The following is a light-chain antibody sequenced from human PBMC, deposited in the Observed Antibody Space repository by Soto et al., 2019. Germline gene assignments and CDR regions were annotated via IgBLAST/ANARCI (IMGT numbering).Light chain of an antibody. V-gene: IGKV1-5*03. CDR2: KAS. CDR3: QQANSFPTT. Sequence: DIHMTQSPSTLSSSFGDRVTITFLASQSISSWLAWYQQKPGKAPKLLIYKASSLESGVPSRFSGSGSGTEFTLTINSLQPEDFATYYCQQANSFPTTFGQGTRLEIK. J-gene: IGKJ5*01. CDR1: QSISSW.